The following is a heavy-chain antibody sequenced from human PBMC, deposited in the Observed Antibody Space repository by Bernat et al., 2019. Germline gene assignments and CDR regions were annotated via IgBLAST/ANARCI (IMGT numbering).Heavy chain of an antibody. Sequence: QVQLVQSGAEVKKPGASVKVSCKASGYTFTSYGISWVRQAPGQGLEWMGWISAYNGNKNYAQKLQGRVTMTTDTSTSTAYMELRSLRSDDTAVYYCARDRATVTTHNYYGMDVWGQGTTVTVSS. J-gene: IGHJ6*02. CDR1: GYTFTSYG. CDR2: ISAYNGNK. CDR3: ARDRATVTTHNYYGMDV. V-gene: IGHV1-18*01. D-gene: IGHD4-17*01.